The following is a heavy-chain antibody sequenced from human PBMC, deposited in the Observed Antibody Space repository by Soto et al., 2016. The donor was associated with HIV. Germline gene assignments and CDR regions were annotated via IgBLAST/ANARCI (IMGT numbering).Heavy chain of an antibody. D-gene: IGHD6-13*01. J-gene: IGHJ4*01. Sequence: QVQLQESGPGLVKPSETLSLTCTVSSGSIGSHYWSWIRQPPGKGLEWVGYIYYSGSSKYSPSLKNRVTMSIDTSKNQFSLNLKSVTAAXTAVYYCARSGPMGXAAESLDFWGQEPWHRLL. CDR3: ARSGPMGXAAESLDF. V-gene: IGHV4-59*11. CDR2: IYYSGSS. CDR1: SGSIGSHY.